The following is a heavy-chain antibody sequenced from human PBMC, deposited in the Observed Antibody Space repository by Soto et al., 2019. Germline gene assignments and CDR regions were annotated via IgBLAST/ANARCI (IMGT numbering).Heavy chain of an antibody. D-gene: IGHD1-1*01. CDR3: ATDVGVGGGGGNSGH. J-gene: IGHJ4*01. Sequence: QVQLVESGGGVVQPGGSLRLSCAASGYIFSDHAMHWFRQSPGKGLEWVTVISADGTREFYAESVKGRFVISRDNLKNTVSLQMNTVRDEDTAFYYWATDVGVGGGGGNSGHLGQGTLVTVSS. CDR1: GYIFSDHA. V-gene: IGHV3-30-3*02. CDR2: ISADGTRE.